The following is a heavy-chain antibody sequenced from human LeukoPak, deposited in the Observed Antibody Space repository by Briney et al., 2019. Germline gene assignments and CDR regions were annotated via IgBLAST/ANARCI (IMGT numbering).Heavy chain of an antibody. CDR1: GGSISSYY. CDR2: INHSGST. V-gene: IGHV4-34*01. D-gene: IGHD4-17*01. Sequence: SETLSLTCTVSGGSISSYYWSWIRQPPGKGLEWIGEINHSGSTNYNPSLKSRVTISVDTSKNQFSLKLSSVTAADTAVYYCARGCYGDYQVCDYWGQGTLVTVSS. CDR3: ARGCYGDYQVCDY. J-gene: IGHJ4*02.